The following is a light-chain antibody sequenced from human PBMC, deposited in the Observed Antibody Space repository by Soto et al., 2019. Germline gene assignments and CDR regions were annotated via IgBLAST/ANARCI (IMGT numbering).Light chain of an antibody. J-gene: IGKJ1*01. CDR1: EIVSIN. V-gene: IGKV3-15*01. CDR2: GAS. CDR3: QQYNKWPPRT. Sequence: EIVMTQRESTLSVSAVERSTLSFIASEIVSINLALYRQKPGQAPMLLIYGASSRATGIPARFSGSGSGTEFTLTISSLQSEDFAVYYCQQYNKWPPRTFGQGTKVDIK.